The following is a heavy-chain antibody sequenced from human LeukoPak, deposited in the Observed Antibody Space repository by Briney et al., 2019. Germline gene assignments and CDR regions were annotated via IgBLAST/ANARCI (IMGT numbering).Heavy chain of an antibody. V-gene: IGHV4-30-4*01. CDR3: ARSLYYYDSSGYFRPYYFDY. D-gene: IGHD3-22*01. J-gene: IGHJ4*02. CDR2: IYYSGST. Sequence: SETLSLTCTVSGGSISSDDYYWSWIRQPPGKGLEWLGYIYYSGSTYYNPSLKSRVTISVDTSKSQFSLKLSSVTAADTAVYYCARSLYYYDSSGYFRPYYFDYWGQGTLVTVSS. CDR1: GGSISSDDYY.